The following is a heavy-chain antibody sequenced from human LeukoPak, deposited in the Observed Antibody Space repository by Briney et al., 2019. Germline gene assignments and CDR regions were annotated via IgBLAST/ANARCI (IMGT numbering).Heavy chain of an antibody. V-gene: IGHV4-61*02. D-gene: IGHD3-10*01. CDR3: ARGPRFGELLWHWFDP. CDR1: GDSISSGDYY. Sequence: SETLSLTCTVSGDSISSGDYYWSWIRQPAGKGLEWIGRISSSGSTNYNPSLKSRVTISVDTSKNQFSLKLSSVTAADTAVYYCARGPRFGELLWHWFDPWGQGTLVTVSS. CDR2: ISSSGST. J-gene: IGHJ5*02.